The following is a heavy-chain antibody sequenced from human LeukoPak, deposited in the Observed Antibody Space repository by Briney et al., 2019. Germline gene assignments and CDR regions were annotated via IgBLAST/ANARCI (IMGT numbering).Heavy chain of an antibody. V-gene: IGHV3-23*01. CDR2: ISISGDTT. CDR3: AKDRATSSGSYYGYFGY. D-gene: IGHD1-26*01. J-gene: IGHJ4*02. CDR1: GFTFSNFA. Sequence: GGSLRLSCAASGFTFSNFAMSWVRQAPGKGPDWLSAISISGDTTYYADSVKGRFTISRDNSKNTLYLQMNSLRAEDTALYYCAKDRATSSGSYYGYFGYWGQGTLVTVSS.